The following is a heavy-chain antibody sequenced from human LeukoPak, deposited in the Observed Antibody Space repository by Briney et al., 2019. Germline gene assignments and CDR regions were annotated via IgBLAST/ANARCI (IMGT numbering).Heavy chain of an antibody. V-gene: IGHV4-59*01. Sequence: SETPSLTCTVSGGSISSYYWSWIRQPPGKGLEWIGYIYYSGSTNYNPSLKSRVTISVDTSKNQCSLKLSSVTAADTAVYYCARDDGDYGSDYWGQGTLVTVSS. CDR3: ARDDGDYGSDY. CDR2: IYYSGST. J-gene: IGHJ4*02. CDR1: GGSISSYY. D-gene: IGHD4-17*01.